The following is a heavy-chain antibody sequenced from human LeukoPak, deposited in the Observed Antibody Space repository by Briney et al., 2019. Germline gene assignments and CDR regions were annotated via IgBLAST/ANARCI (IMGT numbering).Heavy chain of an antibody. CDR2: IYYSGST. J-gene: IGHJ6*02. CDR1: GGTNSNTNYY. Sequence: SETLSLTCTVSGGTNSNTNYYWDWIRQPPGTGLEWIGSIYYSGSTYYNPSLKSRVTISLDTSRNQFSLKLSSVTAADTAMYYCARQQLHRTGNYYYYYGMDVWGQGTTVTVSS. D-gene: IGHD6-6*01. V-gene: IGHV4-39*01. CDR3: ARQQLHRTGNYYYYYGMDV.